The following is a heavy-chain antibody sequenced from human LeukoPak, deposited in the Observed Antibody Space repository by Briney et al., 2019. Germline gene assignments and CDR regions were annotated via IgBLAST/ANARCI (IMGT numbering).Heavy chain of an antibody. Sequence: AGGSLRLSCAASGFTFSSYGMHWVRQAPGKGLEWVAFIRYDGSNKYYADSVKGRFTISRDNSKNTLYLQMNSLRAEDTAVYYCARRGAYFGEYYMDVWGKGTTVTISS. V-gene: IGHV3-30*02. CDR2: IRYDGSNK. CDR3: ARRGAYFGEYYMDV. J-gene: IGHJ6*03. CDR1: GFTFSSYG. D-gene: IGHD3-10*01.